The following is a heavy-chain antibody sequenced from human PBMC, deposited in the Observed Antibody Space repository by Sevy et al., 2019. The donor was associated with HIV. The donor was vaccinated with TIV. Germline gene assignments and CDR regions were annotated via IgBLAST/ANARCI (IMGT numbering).Heavy chain of an antibody. D-gene: IGHD3-10*01. J-gene: IGHJ4*02. CDR1: GYTFTTRG. CDR3: ARDSGLRGISGDFDY. V-gene: IGHV1-18*01. CDR2: ISAYGDT. Sequence: ASVKVSCTASGYTFTTRGLTWVRQAPGQGLEWMGWISAYGDTDYAQQVQRRITMTTDTSTKTAYMELRNLRSDDTAVYYCARDSGLRGISGDFDYWGQGTLVTVSS.